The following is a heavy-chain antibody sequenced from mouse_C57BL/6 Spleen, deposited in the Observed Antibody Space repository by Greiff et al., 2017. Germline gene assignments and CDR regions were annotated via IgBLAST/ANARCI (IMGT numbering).Heavy chain of an antibody. CDR2: IDPSDSET. CDR1: GYTFTSYW. CDR3: ARLDGNLDY. V-gene: IGHV1-52*01. J-gene: IGHJ2*01. Sequence: QVQLKQPGAELVRPGSSVKLSCKASGYTFTSYWMHWVKQRPIQGLEWIGNIDPSDSETHYNQKFKDKATLTVDKSSSTAYMQLSSLTSEDSAVYYCARLDGNLDYWGQGTTLTVSS. D-gene: IGHD2-1*01.